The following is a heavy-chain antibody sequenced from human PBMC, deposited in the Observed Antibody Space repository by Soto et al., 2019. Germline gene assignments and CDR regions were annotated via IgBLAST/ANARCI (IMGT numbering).Heavy chain of an antibody. D-gene: IGHD2-15*01. CDR1: GGSISSFNYF. J-gene: IGHJ5*02. V-gene: IGHV4-39*01. Sequence: QLQLQESGPGLVKPSETLSLTCTVSGGSISSFNYFWGWIRQPPGKGLEWIGSLYYSGNTYYNPSLQSRVTISVDTSKKQCTLTLRSVTAADTAVYYCARGGGSTFNWFDPWGQGTRVTVS. CDR2: LYYSGNT. CDR3: ARGGGSTFNWFDP.